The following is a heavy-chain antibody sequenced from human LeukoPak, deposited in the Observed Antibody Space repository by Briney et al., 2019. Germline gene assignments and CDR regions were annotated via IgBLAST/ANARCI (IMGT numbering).Heavy chain of an antibody. V-gene: IGHV1-2*02. CDR3: VILWGKFDAFDI. D-gene: IGHD7-27*01. CDR1: GYTFTGYY. J-gene: IGHJ3*02. Sequence: ASVKVSCKASGYTFTGYYMHWVRQAPGQGLEWMGWIYPNSGVTNSPQKFQGRVTMTRDTSISTAYMELSSLRSDDTAVYYCVILWGKFDAFDIWGQGTMVTVSS. CDR2: IYPNSGVT.